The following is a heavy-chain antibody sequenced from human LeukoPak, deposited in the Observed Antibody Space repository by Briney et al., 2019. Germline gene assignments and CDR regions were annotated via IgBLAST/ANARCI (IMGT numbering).Heavy chain of an antibody. CDR3: ARPQVLPDDIYNF. CDR2: INEDGSET. V-gene: IGHV3-7*01. CDR1: GFTFRSYW. J-gene: IGHJ3*01. D-gene: IGHD2-2*01. Sequence: GGSLRPSCAASGFTFRSYWMTWVRQAPGKGLEWVAKINEDGSETDYVDSVKGRFTISRDNAKSTVLLQMSSLRAEDTAVYYCARPQVLPDDIYNFWGQGTMVTVSS.